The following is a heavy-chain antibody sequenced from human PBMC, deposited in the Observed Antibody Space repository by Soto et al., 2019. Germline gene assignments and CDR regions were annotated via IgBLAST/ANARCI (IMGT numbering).Heavy chain of an antibody. CDR2: IESDGSST. CDR3: AKSNWFDP. V-gene: IGHV3-74*01. J-gene: IGHJ5*02. CDR1: GFTFSDYW. Sequence: EVQQVESGGGLVQPGGSLRLSCAASGFTFSDYWMNWVRQAPGKGLVWVSRIESDGSSTSYADSVKGRFTISRDNAKNTLYLQMNSLKAEDTAVYYCAKSNWFDPWGQGTLVTVSS.